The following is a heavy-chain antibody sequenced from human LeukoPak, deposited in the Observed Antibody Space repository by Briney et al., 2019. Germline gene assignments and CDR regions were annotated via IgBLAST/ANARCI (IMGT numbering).Heavy chain of an antibody. CDR2: ISGSGGST. J-gene: IGHJ4*02. CDR1: EFSFGGFA. V-gene: IGHV3-23*01. D-gene: IGHD2-21*01. Sequence: GGSLRLSCEASEFSFGGFAMSWVRQAPGKGLEWVSTISGSGGSTFDADSVRGRFTTSRDNSKDTVYLQGNNLSAEDTAIYYCAKYSLGYGGGYIDYWGQGILVTVSS. CDR3: AKYSLGYGGGYIDY.